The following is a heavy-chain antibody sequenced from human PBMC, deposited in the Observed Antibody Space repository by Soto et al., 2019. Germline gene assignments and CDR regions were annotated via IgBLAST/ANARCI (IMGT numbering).Heavy chain of an antibody. Sequence: PSETLSLTCTVSGGSISSYYWSWIRQPPGKGLEWIGYIYYSGSTNYNPSLESRVTISVDTSKNQFSLKLSSVTAADTAVYYCARAPRGNYGYPSYFDYWGQRTLVTVSS. CDR2: IYYSGST. V-gene: IGHV4-59*01. CDR1: GGSISSYY. CDR3: ARAPRGNYGYPSYFDY. J-gene: IGHJ4*02. D-gene: IGHD3-10*01.